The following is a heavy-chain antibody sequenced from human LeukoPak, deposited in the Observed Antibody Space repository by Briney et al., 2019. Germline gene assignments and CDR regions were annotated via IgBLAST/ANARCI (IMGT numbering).Heavy chain of an antibody. D-gene: IGHD2-15*01. CDR1: GFTFSSYA. J-gene: IGHJ4*02. CDR2: ISGSGGRT. CDR3: AKGGDVVVAATLVSY. V-gene: IGHV3-23*01. Sequence: PGGSLRLSCAAPGFTFSSYAMSGVRQAPGKGLEWVSAISGSGGRTYYADSVKGRVTISRDNSKNTLYLQMNSLRAEDTAVYYCAKGGDVVVAATLVSYWGQGTLVTVSS.